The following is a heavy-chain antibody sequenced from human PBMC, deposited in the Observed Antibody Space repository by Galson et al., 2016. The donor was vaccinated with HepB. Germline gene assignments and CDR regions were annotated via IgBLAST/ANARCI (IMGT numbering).Heavy chain of an antibody. CDR3: AKDEGFYNGMDF. CDR2: ISDSEST. J-gene: IGHJ6*02. Sequence: ETLSLTCTVSGGSVSSASHYWSWVRQPTGKGLEWIGYISDSESTNYNPSLKGRVTISLNRSKNQFSLRLNSVIAADTAVYYCAKDEGFYNGMDFWGQGTTVTVSS. V-gene: IGHV4-61*01. D-gene: IGHD2-2*02. CDR1: GGSVSSASHY.